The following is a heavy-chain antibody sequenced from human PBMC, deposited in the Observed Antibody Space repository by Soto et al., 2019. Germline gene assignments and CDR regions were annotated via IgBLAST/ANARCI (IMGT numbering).Heavy chain of an antibody. V-gene: IGHV1-69*13. Sequence: ASVKVSCKASGGTFSSYAISWVRQAPGQGLEWMGGIIPIFGTANYAQKFQGRVTITADESTSTAYMELSSLRSEDTAVYYCARLRGYSGYDWFPYYYYGMDVWGQGTTVTVYS. CDR1: GGTFSSYA. J-gene: IGHJ6*02. CDR3: ARLRGYSGYDWFPYYYYGMDV. CDR2: IIPIFGTA. D-gene: IGHD5-12*01.